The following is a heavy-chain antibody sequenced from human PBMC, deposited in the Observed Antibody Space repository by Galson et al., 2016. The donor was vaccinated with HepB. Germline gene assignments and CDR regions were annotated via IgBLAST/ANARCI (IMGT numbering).Heavy chain of an antibody. CDR1: GGSISSGGYH. V-gene: IGHV4-31*03. CDR3: ARDGPIGDWNYFYYYGIDV. Sequence: TLSLTCTVSGGSISSGGYHWTWIRQHPGKGLEWIGYIYDSGNTYHRPSLHRRVNMSIDRSKNPFSLQLSSMTAADTAVYYCARDGPIGDWNYFYYYGIDVWGKGTTVTVSS. J-gene: IGHJ6*04. D-gene: IGHD1-1*01. CDR2: IYDSGNT.